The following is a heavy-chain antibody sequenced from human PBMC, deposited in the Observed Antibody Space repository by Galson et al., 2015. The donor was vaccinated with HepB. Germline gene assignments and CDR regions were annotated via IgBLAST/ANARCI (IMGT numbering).Heavy chain of an antibody. CDR3: ARGNYYVSGTYYKSANFDY. J-gene: IGHJ4*02. CDR1: GGSISINYW. Sequence: ETLSLTCAVSGGSISINYWWTWVRQPPGKGLEWIGEIYHSGSTNYNPSLKSRLTVSVDKSKNQFSLKLSSVTAADTAVYYCARGNYYVSGTYYKSANFDYRGQGSLVTVSS. D-gene: IGHD3-10*01. V-gene: IGHV4-4*02. CDR2: IYHSGST.